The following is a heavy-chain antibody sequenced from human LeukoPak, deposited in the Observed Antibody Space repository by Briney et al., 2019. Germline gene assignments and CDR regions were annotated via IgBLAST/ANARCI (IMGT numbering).Heavy chain of an antibody. Sequence: SETLSLTCTVSGGSISSSSYYWGWIRQPPGKGLEWIGSIYYSGSTYYNPSLKSRVTISVDTSKNQFSLKLSSVTAADTAVYYCARHIAPYSNYWQGRGSGDIWGQGTMVTVSS. CDR3: ARHIAPYSNYWQGRGSGDI. D-gene: IGHD4-11*01. CDR2: IYYSGST. J-gene: IGHJ3*02. V-gene: IGHV4-39*01. CDR1: GGSISSSSYY.